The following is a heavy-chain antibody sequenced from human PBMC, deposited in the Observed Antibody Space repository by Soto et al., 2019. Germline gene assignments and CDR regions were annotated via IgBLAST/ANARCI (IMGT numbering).Heavy chain of an antibody. CDR1: GFTFSSYD. J-gene: IGHJ4*02. V-gene: IGHV3-23*01. Sequence: EVQLLESGGGLVQPGGSLRLSCAASGFTFSSYDMSCGHQAPGKGLEWVSAISGSGGCTYYADSVKGRFTISRDNSNNTLYLQMNSLRAEDTGVYYCAKGSSGWYERFDYWGQGTLVTVSS. D-gene: IGHD6-19*01. CDR3: AKGSSGWYERFDY. CDR2: ISGSGGCT.